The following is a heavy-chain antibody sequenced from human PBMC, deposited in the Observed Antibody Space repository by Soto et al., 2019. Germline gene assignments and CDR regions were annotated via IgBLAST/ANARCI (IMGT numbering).Heavy chain of an antibody. CDR1: AGSISTYY. D-gene: IGHD1-1*01. V-gene: IGHV4-59*01. Sequence: SETLSLTCTVSAGSISTYYWSWIRQPPGKGLEWIGYIHYTGSTNYNPSLKSRVTISVDTSKNQFSLKLSSVTAADTAVYYCARDGDAYNDRLNYWGQGTLVTVSS. CDR2: IHYTGST. J-gene: IGHJ4*02. CDR3: ARDGDAYNDRLNY.